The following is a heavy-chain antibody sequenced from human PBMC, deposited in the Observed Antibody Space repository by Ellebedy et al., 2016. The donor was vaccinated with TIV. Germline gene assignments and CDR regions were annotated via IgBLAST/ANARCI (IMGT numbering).Heavy chain of an antibody. CDR1: GFTFSSYA. Sequence: GESLKISCAASGFTFSSYAMHWVRQAPGKGLVWVSRINSDGSSTSYADSVKGRFTISRDNAKNTLYLQMNSLRAEDTAVYYCARDGIVGGTTEYYFDYWGQGTLVTVSS. CDR3: ARDGIVGGTTEYYFDY. D-gene: IGHD1-26*01. V-gene: IGHV3-74*01. CDR2: INSDGSST. J-gene: IGHJ4*02.